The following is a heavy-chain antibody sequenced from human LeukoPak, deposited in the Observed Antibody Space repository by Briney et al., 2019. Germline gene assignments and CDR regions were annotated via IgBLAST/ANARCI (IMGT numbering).Heavy chain of an antibody. D-gene: IGHD2-21*01. CDR2: IRYDGSNK. CDR1: GFTFSSYS. CDR3: AKDQTAYCGGDCYSGFDY. V-gene: IGHV3-30*02. J-gene: IGHJ4*02. Sequence: PGGSLRLSCAASGFTFSSYSMNWVRQAPGKGLEWVAFIRYDGSNKYYADSVKGRFTISRDNSKNTLYLQMNSLRAEDTAVYYCAKDQTAYCGGDCYSGFDYWGQGTLVTVSS.